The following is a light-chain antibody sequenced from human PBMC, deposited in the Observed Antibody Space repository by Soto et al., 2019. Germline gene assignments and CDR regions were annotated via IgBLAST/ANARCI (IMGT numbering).Light chain of an antibody. CDR3: QQLYSYSS. Sequence: DIQLTQSPSFVSASVGERVTITCRASQDISRYLAWYQQKPGEAPKLLISAASTLQSGVPSRFSGSGSGPEFTLTVSYLLPEDFATYYCQQLYSYSSFGQGTRLENK. CDR1: QDISRY. V-gene: IGKV1-9*01. CDR2: AAS. J-gene: IGKJ5*01.